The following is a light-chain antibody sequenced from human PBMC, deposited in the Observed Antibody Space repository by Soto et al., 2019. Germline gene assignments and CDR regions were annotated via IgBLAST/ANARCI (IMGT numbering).Light chain of an antibody. CDR1: QNISVY. J-gene: IGKJ5*01. Sequence: EIVLTQSPGTLSLSPGERATLSCRASQNISVYLAWYRQKPGQAPRLLIYAASNRATGIPARFSGSGSGTDFTLTISSLEPEDFAVYYCQQRNNWPPGITVGQGTRLEIK. V-gene: IGKV3-11*01. CDR3: QQRNNWPPGIT. CDR2: AAS.